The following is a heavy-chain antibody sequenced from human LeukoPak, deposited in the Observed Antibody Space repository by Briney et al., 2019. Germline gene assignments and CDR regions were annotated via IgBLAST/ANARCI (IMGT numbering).Heavy chain of an antibody. J-gene: IGHJ4*02. Sequence: GGSLRLSCAASGFTFSDSAMSWVRQAPGKGLEWVGRIKSKTDGGTTDYAAPVKGRFTISRDDSKNTLYLQMNSLKTEDTAVYYCTTQTGTSLTLYYFDYWGQGTLVTVSS. V-gene: IGHV3-15*01. D-gene: IGHD1-1*01. CDR2: IKSKTDGGTT. CDR3: TTQTGTSLTLYYFDY. CDR1: GFTFSDSA.